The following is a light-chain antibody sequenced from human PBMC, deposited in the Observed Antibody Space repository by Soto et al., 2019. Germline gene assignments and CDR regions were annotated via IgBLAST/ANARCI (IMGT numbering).Light chain of an antibody. Sequence: DIQMTQSPSTLSASVGDRVTITCRASQTINRWLAWYQQKPGEVPKLLIYKASVLESGVPSRFSGSGSGTEFTLTISRLQPEDVATYYCHHWSFGQGTKVEI. CDR2: KAS. J-gene: IGKJ1*01. CDR3: HHWS. CDR1: QTINRW. V-gene: IGKV1-5*03.